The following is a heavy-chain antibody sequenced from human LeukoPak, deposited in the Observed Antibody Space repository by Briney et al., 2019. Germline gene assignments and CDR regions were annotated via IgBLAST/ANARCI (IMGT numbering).Heavy chain of an antibody. CDR3: ARDWAGYSSGWYGNWFDP. CDR2: IHYTGST. J-gene: IGHJ5*02. CDR1: GASISNYY. Sequence: SETLSLTCTVSGASISNYYCSWIRQPPGKGLEWIGYIHYTGSTNYNPSLKSRVTISVDTSKNQFSLKLRSVTAADTAGYYCARDWAGYSSGWYGNWFDPWGQGTLVTVSS. V-gene: IGHV4-59*01. D-gene: IGHD6-19*01.